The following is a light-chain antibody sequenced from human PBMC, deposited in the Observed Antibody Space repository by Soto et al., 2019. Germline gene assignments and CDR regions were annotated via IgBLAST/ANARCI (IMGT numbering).Light chain of an antibody. CDR2: GAS. CDR1: QSVSSY. Sequence: EIVLPQSPATLSLSPGERATLSCRASQSVSSYLAWYQQKPGQAPRLLIYGASNRATGIPARFSGSGSGTDFTLTISSLEPEDFAVYYCQQHNTGIAFGQGTRLDIK. J-gene: IGKJ5*01. V-gene: IGKV3-11*01. CDR3: QQHNTGIA.